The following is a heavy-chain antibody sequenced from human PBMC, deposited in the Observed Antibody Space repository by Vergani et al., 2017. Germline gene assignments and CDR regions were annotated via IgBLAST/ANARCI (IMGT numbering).Heavy chain of an antibody. CDR3: AREKGSGGILWLDAFDI. Sequence: QVHLVQSGAEVKKPGASVKVSCKASGYTFTNYGISWMRQAPGQGLEWMGWISAYNDNTNYAQKVQGRVTMTTDTSTSTAYMELRSLRSDDTAVYYCAREKGSGGILWLDAFDIWGQGTTVTVSS. J-gene: IGHJ3*02. D-gene: IGHD2-21*01. CDR1: GYTFTNYG. CDR2: ISAYNDNT. V-gene: IGHV1-18*01.